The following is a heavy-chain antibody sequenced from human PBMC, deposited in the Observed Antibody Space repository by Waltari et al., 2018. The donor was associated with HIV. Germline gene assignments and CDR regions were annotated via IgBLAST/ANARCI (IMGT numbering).Heavy chain of an antibody. CDR2: IIPILGIA. V-gene: IGHV1-69*04. CDR1: GGTFSSYA. D-gene: IGHD3-22*01. CDR3: ASPAKAAHYDSSGYYPLDI. Sequence: QVQLVQSGAEVKKPGSSVKVSCKASGGTFSSYAISWVRQAPGQGLEWMGRIIPILGIANYAQKFQGRVTITADKSTSTAYMELSSLRSEDTAVYYCASPAKAAHYDSSGYYPLDIWGQGTMVTVSS. J-gene: IGHJ3*02.